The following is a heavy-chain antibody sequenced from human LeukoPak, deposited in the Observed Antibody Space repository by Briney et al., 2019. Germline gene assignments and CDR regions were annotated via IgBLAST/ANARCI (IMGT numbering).Heavy chain of an antibody. D-gene: IGHD2-2*02. CDR1: GFTFGDYA. J-gene: IGHJ4*02. CDR3: TSCSSISCYTFDFDY. V-gene: IGHV3-49*04. CDR2: IRSKAYGGTT. Sequence: GGSLRLSCTASGFTFGDYAMSWVRQAPGKGLEWVGFIRSKAYGGTTEYAASVKGRSTISRDDSKSIAYLQMNSLKTEDTAVYYCTSCSSISCYTFDFDYWGLGTLVTVSS.